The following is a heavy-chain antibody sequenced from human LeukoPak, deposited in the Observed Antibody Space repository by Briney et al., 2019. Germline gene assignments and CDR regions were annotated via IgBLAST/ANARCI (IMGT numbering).Heavy chain of an antibody. V-gene: IGHV3-7*01. Sequence: GGSLRLSCAASGFTFSTFWMGWVRQVPGKGLEWVANINQGGSAQYYVDSVKGRFTISRDNAENALYLQMNSLRAEETAVYFCARDISAPGIFFDSWGQGTLVTVS. CDR1: GFTFSTFW. D-gene: IGHD6-13*01. CDR3: ARDISAPGIFFDS. CDR2: INQGGSAQ. J-gene: IGHJ4*02.